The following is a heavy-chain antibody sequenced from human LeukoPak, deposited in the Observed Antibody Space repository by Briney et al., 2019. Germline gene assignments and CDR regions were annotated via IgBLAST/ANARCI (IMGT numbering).Heavy chain of an antibody. CDR2: ISSSSSYI. CDR3: ARDEQLVHGFDY. CDR1: GFTFSTYS. V-gene: IGHV3-21*01. J-gene: IGHJ4*02. D-gene: IGHD6-6*01. Sequence: GGSLRLSCTASGFTFSTYSMNWVRQAPGKGLEWVSSISSSSSYIYYADSVRGRFTISRDNAKNSLYLQMNSLRAEDTAVYYCARDEQLVHGFDYWGQGTLVTVSS.